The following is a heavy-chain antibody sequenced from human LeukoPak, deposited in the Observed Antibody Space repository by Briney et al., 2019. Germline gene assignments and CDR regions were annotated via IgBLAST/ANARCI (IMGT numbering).Heavy chain of an antibody. CDR2: FDPEDGET. CDR3: ATGGDEEGSPQIYYFDY. CDR1: GYTLTDLS. D-gene: IGHD3-10*01. Sequence: ASVKVSCKVSGYTLTDLSMHWVRQAPGKGPEWMGGFDPEDGETIYAQKFQGRVTMTEDTSTDTAYMELSSLRSEDTAVYYCATGGDEEGSPQIYYFDYWGQGTLVTVSS. V-gene: IGHV1-24*01. J-gene: IGHJ4*02.